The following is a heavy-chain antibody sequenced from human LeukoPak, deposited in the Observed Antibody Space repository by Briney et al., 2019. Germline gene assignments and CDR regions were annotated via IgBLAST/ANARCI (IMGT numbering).Heavy chain of an antibody. V-gene: IGHV4-30-4*08. CDR3: GSPRARGGSYPFDY. CDR2: IYYSGST. CDR1: GGPISSGDYY. D-gene: IGHD1-26*01. J-gene: IGHJ4*02. Sequence: PSQTLSLTCTVSGGPISSGDYYWSWIRQPPGKGLEWIGYIYYSGSTYYNPSLKSRVTISVDTSKNQFSLKLSSVTAADTAVYYCGSPRARGGSYPFDYWGQGTLVTVSS.